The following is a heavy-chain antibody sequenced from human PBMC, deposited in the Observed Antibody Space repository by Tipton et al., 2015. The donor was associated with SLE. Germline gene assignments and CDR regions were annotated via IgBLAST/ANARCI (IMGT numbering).Heavy chain of an antibody. CDR1: GFTFSSYG. CDR3: AATFRDYFDY. J-gene: IGHJ4*02. Sequence: SLRLSCAASGFTFSSYGMNWVRQAPGKGLEWVSYISSSSSSIYYADSVKGRFTISRDNAKNSLYLQMNSLRAEDTAVYYCAATFRDYFDYWGQGTLVTVSS. D-gene: IGHD2/OR15-2a*01. V-gene: IGHV3-48*01. CDR2: ISSSSSSI.